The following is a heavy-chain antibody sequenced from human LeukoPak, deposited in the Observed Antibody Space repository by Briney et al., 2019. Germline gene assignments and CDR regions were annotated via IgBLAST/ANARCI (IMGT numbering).Heavy chain of an antibody. D-gene: IGHD3-10*01. J-gene: IGHJ1*01. Sequence: GGSLRFSCAASGFTFSSYAMHGVRQAPGKGLEWVAVISYDGSNKYYADSVKGRFTISRDNSKNTLYLQMNSLRAEDTAVYYCARDPNYVLLWFGELRDWGQGTLVTVSS. CDR1: GFTFSSYA. CDR3: ARDPNYVLLWFGELRD. V-gene: IGHV3-30*04. CDR2: ISYDGSNK.